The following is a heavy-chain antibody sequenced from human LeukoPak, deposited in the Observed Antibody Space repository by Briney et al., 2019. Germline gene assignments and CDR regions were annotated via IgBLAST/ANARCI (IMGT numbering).Heavy chain of an antibody. D-gene: IGHD5-12*01. J-gene: IGHJ4*02. CDR2: IGGSGGRT. CDR1: GFAFSRNA. CDR3: AKYRGYGDSYDS. Sequence: PGGSLRLSCAASGFAFSRNAMSWVRQAPGKGLEWVSSIGGSGGRTYYVDSVKGRFTISRDTSKNTLYLQMNSLRAEDAAVYYCAKYRGYGDSYDSWGQGTLVTVSS. V-gene: IGHV3-23*01.